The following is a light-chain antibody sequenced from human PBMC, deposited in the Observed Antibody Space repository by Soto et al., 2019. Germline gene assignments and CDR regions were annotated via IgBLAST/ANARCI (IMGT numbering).Light chain of an antibody. V-gene: IGKV3-20*01. J-gene: IGKJ1*01. Sequence: EVVMTQSPATLSVSPGERATLSCRASQSVTSNYLAWYQQKPGQAPRLLIYGISRRATGVPDRFSGSGSGTDFTLTISRLEPEDFAVYYCQQYTDWPLTFGQGTKVDIK. CDR1: QSVTSNY. CDR2: GIS. CDR3: QQYTDWPLT.